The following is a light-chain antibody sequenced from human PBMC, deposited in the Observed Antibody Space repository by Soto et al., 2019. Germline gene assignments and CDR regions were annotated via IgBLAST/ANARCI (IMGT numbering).Light chain of an antibody. J-gene: IGKJ2*01. CDR1: QNLSRN. CDR3: QQNDKWPHT. CDR2: YAS. V-gene: IGKV3-15*01. Sequence: EMVMTQSPATLSVSPGERATLSCRASQNLSRNLAWYQQHPGQAPRLLIFYASTRATGIPPRFSGSGPGTDFILTISSLHYEDFAVYYCQQNDKWPHTFGQGTKLEIK.